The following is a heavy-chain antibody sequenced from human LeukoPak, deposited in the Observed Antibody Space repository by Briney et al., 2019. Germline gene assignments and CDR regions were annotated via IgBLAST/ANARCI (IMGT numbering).Heavy chain of an antibody. Sequence: ASVKVSCKASGYTFTGYYMHWVRQAPGQGLEWMGRINPNSGGTNYAQKFQGRVTMTRDTSISTAYMELSRLRSDDTAVYYCASGSTVGATKAGEMEDYWGQGTLVTVSS. CDR2: INPNSGGT. J-gene: IGHJ4*02. CDR3: ASGSTVGATKAGEMEDY. V-gene: IGHV1-2*06. CDR1: GYTFTGYY. D-gene: IGHD1-26*01.